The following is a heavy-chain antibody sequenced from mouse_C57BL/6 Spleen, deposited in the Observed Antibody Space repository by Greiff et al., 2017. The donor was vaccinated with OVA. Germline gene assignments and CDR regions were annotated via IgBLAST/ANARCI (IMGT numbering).Heavy chain of an antibody. CDR3: TRAHYYYGSSYDYFDY. J-gene: IGHJ2*01. D-gene: IGHD1-1*01. V-gene: IGHV5-9-1*02. CDR2: ISSGGDYT. Sequence: EVKLMESGEGLVKPGGSLKLSCAASGFTFSSYAMSWVRQTPEKRLEWVAYISSGGDYTDYADTVKGRFTFSRDNARNTLYLQMSSLKSEDTAMYYCTRAHYYYGSSYDYFDYWCQGTTLTVSS. CDR1: GFTFSSYA.